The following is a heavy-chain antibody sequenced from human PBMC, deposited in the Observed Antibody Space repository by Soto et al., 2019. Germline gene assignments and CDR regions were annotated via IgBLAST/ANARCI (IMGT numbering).Heavy chain of an antibody. J-gene: IGHJ6*02. CDR1: GCTFTSSA. CDR2: IVVGSGNT. D-gene: IGHD3-16*01. Sequence: AVKVTCKASGCTFTSSAVQCVVQARLQRLDWIGCIVVGSGNTNYAQKFQERVTITREMSTSTAYMGLSSLRSEDTCVYYCAALSPYVSHGMDVWGQGTTVTVSS. V-gene: IGHV1-58*01. CDR3: AALSPYVSHGMDV.